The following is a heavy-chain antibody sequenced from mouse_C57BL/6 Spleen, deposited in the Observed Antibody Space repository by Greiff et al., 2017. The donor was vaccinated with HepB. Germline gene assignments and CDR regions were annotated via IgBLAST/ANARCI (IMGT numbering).Heavy chain of an antibody. J-gene: IGHJ3*01. CDR1: GYSFTDYN. V-gene: IGHV1-39*01. CDR3: ARSDYGSSPAWFAY. Sequence: LVESGPELVKPGASVKISCKASGYSFTDYNMNWVKQSNGKSLEWIGVINPNYGTTSYNQKFKGKATLTVDQSSSTAYMQLNSLTSEDSAVYYCARSDYGSSPAWFAYWGQGTLVTVSA. CDR2: INPNYGTT. D-gene: IGHD1-1*01.